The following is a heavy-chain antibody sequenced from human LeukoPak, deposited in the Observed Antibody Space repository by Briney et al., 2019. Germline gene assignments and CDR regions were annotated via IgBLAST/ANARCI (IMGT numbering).Heavy chain of an antibody. CDR2: INPNSGGI. CDR1: GYTFTGYY. Sequence: GASVKVSCKASGYTFTGYYMHWVRRAPGQGLEWMGWINPNSGGINYAQKFQGWVTMTRDTSMSTAYMELSRLRSDDTAVYYCARGGVYDFWSGYLGAYYYYGMDVWGQGTTVTVSS. J-gene: IGHJ6*02. V-gene: IGHV1-2*04. D-gene: IGHD3-3*01. CDR3: ARGGVYDFWSGYLGAYYYYGMDV.